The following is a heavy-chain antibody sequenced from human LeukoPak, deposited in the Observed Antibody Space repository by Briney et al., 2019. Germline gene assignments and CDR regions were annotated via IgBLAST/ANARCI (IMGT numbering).Heavy chain of an antibody. CDR2: VSYDGNNK. Sequence: GGPLRLSCAASEFIFSSYGIHWVRQAPGKGLEWVAVVSYDGNNKYYANSVNGRFTISRDNSKNTLYLQMNSLRAEDTAVYYCARGPNYFDYWGQGALVTVSS. CDR1: EFIFSSYG. J-gene: IGHJ4*02. CDR3: ARGPNYFDY. V-gene: IGHV3-30*03.